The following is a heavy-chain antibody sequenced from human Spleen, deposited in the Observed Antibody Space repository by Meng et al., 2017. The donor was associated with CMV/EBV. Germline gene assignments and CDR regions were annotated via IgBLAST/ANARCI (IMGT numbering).Heavy chain of an antibody. Sequence: SSVPVSCKASGGSFRTYAINWVRQAPGQGLEWVGRITPMLAKANYAQNFQRRFTIPADKSTSTSYVELSSLRSEDTARYYWAREIGEAGPPQPVDNWGQGTMVTVSS. CDR1: GGSFRTYA. CDR2: ITPMLAKA. D-gene: IGHD6-13*01. J-gene: IGHJ3*02. V-gene: IGHV1-69*04. CDR3: AREIGEAGPPQPVDN.